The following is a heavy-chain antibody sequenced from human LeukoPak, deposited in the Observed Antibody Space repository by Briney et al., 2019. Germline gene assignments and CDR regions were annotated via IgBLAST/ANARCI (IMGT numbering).Heavy chain of an antibody. Sequence: GGSLRLSCAISGFTFSNYGMNWVRRAPGKGLEWVSSISNSGGSTYYADSVKGRFTISRDNSKNTLYVQMNSLRDEDTAVYYCARSASLYYYYYMDVWGQGSTVTVSS. V-gene: IGHV3-23*01. CDR3: ARSASLYYYYYMDV. CDR1: GFTFSNYG. J-gene: IGHJ6*03. CDR2: ISNSGGST.